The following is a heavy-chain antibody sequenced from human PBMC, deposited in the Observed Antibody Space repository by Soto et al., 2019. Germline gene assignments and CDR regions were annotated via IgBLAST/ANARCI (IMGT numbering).Heavy chain of an antibody. V-gene: IGHV4-39*01. CDR3: ARVLNYDFWSGYYNTYYYYGMDV. CDR2: IYYSGST. Sequence: SETLSLSCTVSGGSISSSSYYWGWIRQPPGKGLEWIGSIYYSGSTYYNPSLKSRVTISVDTSKNQFSLKLSSVTAADTAVYYCARVLNYDFWSGYYNTYYYYGMDVWGKGTTVTVSS. CDR1: GGSISSSSYY. J-gene: IGHJ6*04. D-gene: IGHD3-3*01.